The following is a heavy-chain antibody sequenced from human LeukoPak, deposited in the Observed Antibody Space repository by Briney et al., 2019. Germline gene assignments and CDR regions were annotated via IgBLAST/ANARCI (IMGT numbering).Heavy chain of an antibody. CDR3: ARLSCSSTSCYSFDY. V-gene: IGHV4-4*07. D-gene: IGHD2-2*01. J-gene: IGHJ4*02. Sequence: SETLSLTCTVSGDSISTYYWSWLRQPPGRGLEWIGRIYTSGSTNYNPSLKSRVTMSVDTSKNQFSLKLSSVTAADTAVYYCARLSCSSTSCYSFDYWGQGTLVTVSS. CDR2: IYTSGST. CDR1: GDSISTYY.